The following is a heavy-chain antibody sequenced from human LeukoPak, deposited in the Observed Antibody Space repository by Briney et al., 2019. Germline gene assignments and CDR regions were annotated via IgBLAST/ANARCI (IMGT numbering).Heavy chain of an antibody. Sequence: SQTLSLTCAVSNGSISSGGYSGRWIRQPPGRGLEWIAYMYYTGNTYYNPSLKSRVIISVDTSKNQFSLKLSSVTAADTAVYYCARVLAAAGNNWFDPWGQGTLVTVSS. CDR3: ARVLAAAGNNWFDP. J-gene: IGHJ5*02. D-gene: IGHD6-13*01. V-gene: IGHV4-30-4*07. CDR2: MYYTGNT. CDR1: NGSISSGGYS.